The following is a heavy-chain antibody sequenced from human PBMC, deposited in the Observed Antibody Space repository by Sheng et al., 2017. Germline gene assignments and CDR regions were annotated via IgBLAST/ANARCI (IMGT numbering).Heavy chain of an antibody. J-gene: IGHJ5*02. CDR1: GFTFSTYA. CDR3: ARESYSWNYFGYRYNWFDP. Sequence: QVQLVESGGGVVQPGRSLRLSCAASGFTFSTYAMHWVRQAPGKGLEWVAVISYDGSNKYYADSVKGRFTISRDNSKNTLYLQMNSLRAEDTAVYYCARESYSWNYFGYRYNWFDPWGQGTLVTVSS. CDR2: ISYDGSNK. V-gene: IGHV3-30-3*01. D-gene: IGHD1-7*01.